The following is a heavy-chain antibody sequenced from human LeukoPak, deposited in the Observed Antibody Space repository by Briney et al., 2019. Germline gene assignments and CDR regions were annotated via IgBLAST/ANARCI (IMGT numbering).Heavy chain of an antibody. D-gene: IGHD1-26*01. Sequence: AASVKVSCKASGYTFTGYYIHWVRQAPGQGLEWMGWINPNSGGTNYAQKFQGRVTMTRDTSISTAYMELSRLRSDDTAVYYCASPVGATACFDYWGQGTLVTVSS. J-gene: IGHJ4*02. V-gene: IGHV1-2*02. CDR1: GYTFTGYY. CDR3: ASPVGATACFDY. CDR2: INPNSGGT.